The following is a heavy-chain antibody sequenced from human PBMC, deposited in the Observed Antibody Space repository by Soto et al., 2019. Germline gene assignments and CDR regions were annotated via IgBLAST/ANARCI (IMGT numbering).Heavy chain of an antibody. CDR1: GGSISSYY. Sequence: SETLSLTCTVSGGSISSYYWSWIRQPPGKGLEWIGYIYYSGSTNYNPSLKSRVTISVDTSKNQFSLKLSSVTAADTAVYYCARAGRFGASDYWGQGTLVTVSS. J-gene: IGHJ4*02. CDR3: ARAGRFGASDY. D-gene: IGHD3-10*01. CDR2: IYYSGST. V-gene: IGHV4-59*01.